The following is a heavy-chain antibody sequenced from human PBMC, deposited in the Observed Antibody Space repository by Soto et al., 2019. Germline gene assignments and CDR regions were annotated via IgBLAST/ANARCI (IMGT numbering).Heavy chain of an antibody. CDR1: GGSISSGGYY. D-gene: IGHD1-26*01. Sequence: QVQLQESGPGLVKPSQTLSLTCTVSGGSISSGGYYWSWIRQHPGKGLEWIGYIYYSGSTYYNPSLQSRVTISVDTSKNQFSLKLSSVTAADTAVYYCAREGGIVGATAAEYWGQGTLVTVSS. V-gene: IGHV4-31*03. CDR2: IYYSGST. J-gene: IGHJ4*02. CDR3: AREGGIVGATAAEY.